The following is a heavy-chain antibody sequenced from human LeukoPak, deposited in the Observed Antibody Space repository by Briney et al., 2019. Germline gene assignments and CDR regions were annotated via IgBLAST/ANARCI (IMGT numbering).Heavy chain of an antibody. Sequence: SGGSLRLSCAASGFTFSSYGIHWVRQAPGKGLEWVAFIRYDGSNKYYADSVKGRFTISRDKSKSTLYLQMNSLRAEDTAVYYCAKVTGLTTYYSIDAFDIWGQGTMVTVSS. CDR3: AKVTGLTTYYSIDAFDI. CDR2: IRYDGSNK. J-gene: IGHJ3*02. CDR1: GFTFSSYG. V-gene: IGHV3-30*02. D-gene: IGHD3-9*01.